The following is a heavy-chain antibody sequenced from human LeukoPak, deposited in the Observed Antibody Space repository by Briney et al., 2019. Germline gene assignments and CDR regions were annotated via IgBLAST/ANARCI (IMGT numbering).Heavy chain of an antibody. D-gene: IGHD3-22*01. Sequence: GGSLRLSCVASGFTFSNYWMSWVRQAPGKGLEWVANIKQDRSEKYYVDSVKGRFTISRDNAKNSLYLQMNSLRAEDTAVYYCARGDYDSSGYYRDYFDYWGQGTLVTVSS. CDR3: ARGDYDSSGYYRDYFDY. CDR1: GFTFSNYW. J-gene: IGHJ4*02. CDR2: IKQDRSEK. V-gene: IGHV3-7*03.